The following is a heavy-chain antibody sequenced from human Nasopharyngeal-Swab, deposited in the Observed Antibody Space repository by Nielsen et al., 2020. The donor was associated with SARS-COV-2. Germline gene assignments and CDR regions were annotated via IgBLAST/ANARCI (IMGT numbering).Heavy chain of an antibody. D-gene: IGHD3-3*01. CDR3: ARDRYDFWSGYYTPYYYYYGMDV. J-gene: IGHJ6*02. Sequence: SLKISCAASGFTFSSYSMNWVRQAPGKGLEWVSSISSSSSYIYYADSVKGRSTISRDNAKNSLYLQMNSLRAEDTAVYYCARDRYDFWSGYYTPYYYYYGMDVWGQGTTVTVSS. CDR1: GFTFSSYS. CDR2: ISSSSSYI. V-gene: IGHV3-21*01.